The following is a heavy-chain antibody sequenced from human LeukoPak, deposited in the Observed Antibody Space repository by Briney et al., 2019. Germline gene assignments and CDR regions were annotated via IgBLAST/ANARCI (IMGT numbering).Heavy chain of an antibody. CDR3: ARSPNFDWLSSPPRYFDY. D-gene: IGHD3-9*01. CDR2: IYYSGST. CDR1: GGSISSYY. V-gene: IGHV4-59*01. J-gene: IGHJ4*02. Sequence: PSETLSLTCTVSGGSISSYYWSWIRQPPGKGLEWIGYIYYSGSTNYNPSLKSRVTTSVDTSKNQFSLKLSSVTAADTAVYYCARSPNFDWLSSPPRYFDYWGQGTLVTVSS.